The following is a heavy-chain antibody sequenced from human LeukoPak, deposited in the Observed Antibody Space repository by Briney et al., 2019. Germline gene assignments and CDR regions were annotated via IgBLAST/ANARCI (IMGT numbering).Heavy chain of an antibody. Sequence: GGSLRLSCAASGFTFDDYGMSWVRQAPGKGLEWVSGINWNGGSTGYADSVKGRFTISRDKAKNSLYLQRNSLRDEDTVLYYCARDRIAGIGGVNWFDPWGQGTLVTVSS. J-gene: IGHJ5*02. D-gene: IGHD6-13*01. CDR3: ARDRIAGIGGVNWFDP. CDR1: GFTFDDYG. V-gene: IGHV3-20*04. CDR2: INWNGGST.